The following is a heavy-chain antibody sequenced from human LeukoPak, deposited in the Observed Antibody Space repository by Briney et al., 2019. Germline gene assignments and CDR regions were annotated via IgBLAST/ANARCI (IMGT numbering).Heavy chain of an antibody. V-gene: IGHV3-21*01. D-gene: IGHD3-22*01. Sequence: GGSLRLSCAASGFTFSSYSMNWVRQAPGKGLEWVSSISSSSSYIYYADSVKGRFTISRDNAKNSLYLQMNSLRAEDTAVCYCARDRAYYYDSSGYYPVVNYWGQGTLVTVSS. CDR3: ARDRAYYYDSSGYYPVVNY. CDR2: ISSSSSYI. CDR1: GFTFSSYS. J-gene: IGHJ4*02.